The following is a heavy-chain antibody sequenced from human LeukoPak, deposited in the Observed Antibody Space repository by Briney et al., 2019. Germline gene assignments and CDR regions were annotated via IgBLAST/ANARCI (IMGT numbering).Heavy chain of an antibody. D-gene: IGHD3-10*01. CDR2: ISYDGISQ. Sequence: GRSLRLSCEASGFTFSSYGMHWVRQAPGKGLDWVAVISYDGISQYYADSVKGRFTIYRDNSKNTLYLQMNSLRAEETAVYYCAKGFRLGSGRYTQVLFDYWGQGTLVTVSS. J-gene: IGHJ4*02. CDR3: AKGFRLGSGRYTQVLFDY. CDR1: GFTFSSYG. V-gene: IGHV3-30*18.